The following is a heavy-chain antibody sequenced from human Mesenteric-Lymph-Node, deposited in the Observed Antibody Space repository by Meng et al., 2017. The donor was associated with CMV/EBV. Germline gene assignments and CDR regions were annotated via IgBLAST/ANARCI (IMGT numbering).Heavy chain of an antibody. Sequence: GESLKISCAASGFTFRSYGMHYVRQAPGKGLEWVADIWFDGSNKNYADSVKGRFTISRDNSNNTLYLEMNNLRAEDTAMYYCAKDRNHGSGTDNLPFDYWGQGTLVTVSS. CDR2: IWFDGSNK. J-gene: IGHJ4*02. CDR3: AKDRNHGSGTDNLPFDY. CDR1: GFTFRSYG. D-gene: IGHD3-10*01. V-gene: IGHV3-33*06.